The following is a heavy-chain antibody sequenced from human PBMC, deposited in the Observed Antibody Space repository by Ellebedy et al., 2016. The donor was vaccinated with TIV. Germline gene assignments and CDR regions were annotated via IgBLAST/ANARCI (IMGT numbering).Heavy chain of an antibody. V-gene: IGHV2-5*01. CDR1: GFSLSTSGVG. CDR2: IYWNDDK. J-gene: IGHJ4*02. Sequence: SGPTLVKPTPTLTLTCTFSGFSLSTSGVGVGWIRQPPGKALEWLALIYWNDDKRYSPSLKSRLTITKDTSKNQVVLTMTNMDPVDTATYYCAHLNIAAAGTVHDYWGQGTLVTVSS. CDR3: AHLNIAAAGTVHDY. D-gene: IGHD6-13*01.